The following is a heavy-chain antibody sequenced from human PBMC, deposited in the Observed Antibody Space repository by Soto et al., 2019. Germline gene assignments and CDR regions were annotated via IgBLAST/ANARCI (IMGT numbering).Heavy chain of an antibody. D-gene: IGHD3-16*01. CDR1: GFTFSNYA. Sequence: EVQLLESGGGLVHPGGSLRLSCAASGFTFSNYAMSWVRQAPGKGLEWVSAISGSAHSSFYADSVKGRFTIFRDNSKNTLYLQMNSLRAEDTAVSYCAKDRGDYLYISGNILGDWGQGTLVTVSS. CDR2: ISGSAHSS. CDR3: AKDRGDYLYISGNILGD. J-gene: IGHJ1*01. V-gene: IGHV3-23*01.